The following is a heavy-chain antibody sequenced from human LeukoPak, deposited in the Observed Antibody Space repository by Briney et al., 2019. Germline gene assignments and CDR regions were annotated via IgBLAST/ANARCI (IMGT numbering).Heavy chain of an antibody. CDR1: GFTFSSYG. Sequence: PGRSLRLSCAASGFTFSSYGMHWVRQAPGKGLEWVAVIWYDGSNKYYADSVKGRFTISRDNSKNTLYLQMNSLRAEDTAVYYCARDWGELRFEYWGQGTLVTVSS. CDR3: ARDWGELRFEY. J-gene: IGHJ4*02. V-gene: IGHV3-33*01. CDR2: IWYDGSNK. D-gene: IGHD1-26*01.